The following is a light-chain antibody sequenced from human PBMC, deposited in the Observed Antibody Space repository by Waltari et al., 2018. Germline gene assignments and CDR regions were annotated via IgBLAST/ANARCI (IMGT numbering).Light chain of an antibody. CDR1: QNFGTW. Sequence: IAMTQSPSTLSASVVDSVTITCRASQNFGTWVAWYQQKPGKAPKLLIFDGSTLESGVPSRFSGSASGTDFTLTINSLQPDDFASYFCQQYNSYLSSFGQGTKLEI. V-gene: IGKV1-5*01. CDR2: DGS. J-gene: IGKJ2*01. CDR3: QQYNSYLSS.